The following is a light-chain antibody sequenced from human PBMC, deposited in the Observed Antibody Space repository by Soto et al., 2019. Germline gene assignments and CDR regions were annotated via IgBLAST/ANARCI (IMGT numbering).Light chain of an antibody. J-gene: IGLJ1*01. CDR3: CSYARSGRFV. CDR1: RSDVGSYHL. CDR2: EGS. Sequence: QSALTQPASGSGAPGQSITISRTRTRSDVGSYHLVSWYQTYPGKAPKLIIYEGSKRPSGISNRFSGSKSGYKASLTISGRQDEDEADYYWCSYARSGRFVFGSGTKLTV. V-gene: IGLV2-23*01.